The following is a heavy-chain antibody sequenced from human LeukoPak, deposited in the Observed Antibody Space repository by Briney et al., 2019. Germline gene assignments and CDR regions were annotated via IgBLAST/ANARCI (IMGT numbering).Heavy chain of an antibody. CDR2: ISSSSSYI. V-gene: IGHV3-21*01. Sequence: GGSLRLSCAASGFTVSSNYMSWVRQAPGKGLEWVSSISSSSSYIYYADSVKGRFTISRDNAKNSLYLQMNSLRAEDTAVYYCARDGRGGYRGMDVWGQGTTVTVSS. CDR1: GFTVSSNY. CDR3: ARDGRGGYRGMDV. D-gene: IGHD3-22*01. J-gene: IGHJ6*02.